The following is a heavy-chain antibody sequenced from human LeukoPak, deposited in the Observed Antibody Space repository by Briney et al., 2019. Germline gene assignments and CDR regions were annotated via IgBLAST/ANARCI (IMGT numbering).Heavy chain of an antibody. CDR1: GESITTRHYY. D-gene: IGHD5-24*01. Sequence: SETLSLTCSVSGESITTRHYYWGWIRQPPGKGLELIGSIYYGEATSYNPSLMSRGTITIDTSSNHFSLRLTSVTAADTAVYYCAKGGDSYKVGNYWGQGTLVTVSS. V-gene: IGHV4-39*07. CDR2: IYYGEAT. CDR3: AKGGDSYKVGNY. J-gene: IGHJ4*02.